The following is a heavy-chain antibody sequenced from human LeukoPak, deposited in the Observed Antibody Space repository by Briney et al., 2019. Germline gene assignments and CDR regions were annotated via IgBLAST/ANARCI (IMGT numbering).Heavy chain of an antibody. D-gene: IGHD1-26*01. J-gene: IGHJ4*02. CDR3: ARDRIKSGSYYFDY. CDR2: ISGRSSTI. CDR1: AFTFSDYS. Sequence: GSLRLSCAASAFTFSDYSMNWVRQAPGKGLGWISYISGRSSTIYYADSVKGRFTISRDNAKNSMYLQMNSLRAEDTAVYYCARDRIKSGSYYFDYWGQGTLVTVSS. V-gene: IGHV3-48*01.